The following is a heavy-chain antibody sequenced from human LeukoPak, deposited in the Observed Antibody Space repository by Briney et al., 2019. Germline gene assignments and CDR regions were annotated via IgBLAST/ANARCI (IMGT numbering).Heavy chain of an antibody. CDR2: ISYDGSNK. Sequence: PGGSLRLSCAASGFTFSSYAMHWVRQAPGKELEWVAVISYDGSNKYYADSVKGRFTISRDNSKNTLYLQMNSLRAEDTAVYYCAREYCSSTSCFAGYYYYGMDVWGQGTTVTVSS. J-gene: IGHJ6*02. V-gene: IGHV3-30-3*01. D-gene: IGHD2-2*01. CDR1: GFTFSSYA. CDR3: AREYCSSTSCFAGYYYYGMDV.